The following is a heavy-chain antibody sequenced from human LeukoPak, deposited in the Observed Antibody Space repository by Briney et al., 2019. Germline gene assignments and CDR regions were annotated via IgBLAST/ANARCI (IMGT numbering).Heavy chain of an antibody. CDR1: GGSFSGYY. CDR3: ARGVNIAAAQYGY. J-gene: IGHJ4*02. V-gene: IGHV4-34*01. D-gene: IGHD6-13*01. CDR2: INHSGST. Sequence: SETLSLTCAVYGGSFSGYYWSWIRQPPGKGLEWIGEINHSGSTNYNPSLKSRVTISVDTSKNQFSLKLSSVTAADTAVYYCARGVNIAAAQYGYWGQGTLVTVSS.